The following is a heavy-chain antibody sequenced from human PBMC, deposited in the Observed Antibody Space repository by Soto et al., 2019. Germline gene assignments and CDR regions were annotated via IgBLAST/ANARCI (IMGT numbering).Heavy chain of an antibody. CDR3: ATSQKGYNWNYFDH. D-gene: IGHD1-20*01. Sequence: SETLSLTCAVSGASISSSYYYWAWLRQSPGKGPEWIGSVFYTGFTSYNPSLESRVSVSVDTSKSQFSLKLSAVTAADTAVYYCATSQKGYNWNYFDHWGQGALVTVSS. V-gene: IGHV4-39*01. CDR1: GASISSSYYY. J-gene: IGHJ4*02. CDR2: VFYTGFT.